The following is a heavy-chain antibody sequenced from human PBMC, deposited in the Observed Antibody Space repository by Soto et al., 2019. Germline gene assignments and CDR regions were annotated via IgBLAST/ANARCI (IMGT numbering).Heavy chain of an antibody. CDR1: GFTFSSYA. Sequence: EVQVLESGGGLVQPGGSLRLSCAASGFTFSSYAMSWVRQAPGKGLEWVSGISGSGGSTHYADSVKGRFTISRDNSKNTLYLQMNSLRAEDTAVYYCAKDSAPAGGGFFDYWGQGTLVTVSS. CDR3: AKDSAPAGGGFFDY. CDR2: ISGSGGST. V-gene: IGHV3-23*01. D-gene: IGHD6-13*01. J-gene: IGHJ4*02.